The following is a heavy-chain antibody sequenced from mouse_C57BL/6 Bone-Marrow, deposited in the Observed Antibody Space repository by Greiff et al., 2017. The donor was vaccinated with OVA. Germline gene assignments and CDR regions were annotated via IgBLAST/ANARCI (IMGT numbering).Heavy chain of an antibody. V-gene: IGHV1-52*01. CDR3: ASYYSNYEGAMDY. CDR1: GYTFTSYW. D-gene: IGHD2-5*01. CDR2: IDPSDSET. J-gene: IGHJ4*01. Sequence: QVQLQQSGAELVRPGSSVKLSCKASGYTFTSYWMHWVKQRPIQGLEWIGNIDPSDSETHYNQKFKDKATLTVDKSSSTAYMQLSSLTSEDSAVYYCASYYSNYEGAMDYWGQGTSVTVSS.